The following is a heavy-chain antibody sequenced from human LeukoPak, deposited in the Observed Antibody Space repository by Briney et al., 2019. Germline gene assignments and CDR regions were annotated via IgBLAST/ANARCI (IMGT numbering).Heavy chain of an antibody. CDR3: AKERGAAASGRGNGLDV. V-gene: IGHV3-30*18. CDR1: GFTFSNAW. Sequence: GGSLRLSCAASGFTFSNAWMSWVRQAPGKGLEWIAVISNDEYREYYAESVKGRFTVSRDNSKKTLYLQMNSLRPEDTAVYYCAKERGAAASGRGNGLDVWGRGTTVTVSS. J-gene: IGHJ6*02. D-gene: IGHD1-26*01. CDR2: ISNDEYRE.